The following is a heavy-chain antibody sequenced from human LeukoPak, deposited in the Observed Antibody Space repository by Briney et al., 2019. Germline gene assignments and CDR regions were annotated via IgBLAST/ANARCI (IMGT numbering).Heavy chain of an antibody. V-gene: IGHV3-30-3*01. CDR1: GFTFSSYA. Sequence: GGSLRLSCAASGFTFSSYAMHWVRQAPGKGLEWVAVISYDGSNKYYADSVKGRFTISRDNSKNTLYLQMNSLRAEDTAVYYCARESRTAAGSEFDYWGQGTLVTVSS. CDR2: ISYDGSNK. CDR3: ARESRTAAGSEFDY. J-gene: IGHJ4*02. D-gene: IGHD6-13*01.